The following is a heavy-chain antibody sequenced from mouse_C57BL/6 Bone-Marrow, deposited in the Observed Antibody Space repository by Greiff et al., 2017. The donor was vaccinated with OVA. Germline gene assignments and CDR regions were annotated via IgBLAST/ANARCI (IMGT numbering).Heavy chain of an antibody. CDR2: ISSGGSYT. CDR3: ARHESYYDYDVYFDV. Sequence: EVQLVESGGDLVKPGGSLKLSCAASGFTFSSYGMSWVRQTPDKRLEWVATISSGGSYTYYPDSVKGRFTISRDNAKNTLYLQMSSLKSEDTAMYYCARHESYYDYDVYFDVWGTGTTVTVSS. D-gene: IGHD2-4*01. J-gene: IGHJ1*03. V-gene: IGHV5-6*01. CDR1: GFTFSSYG.